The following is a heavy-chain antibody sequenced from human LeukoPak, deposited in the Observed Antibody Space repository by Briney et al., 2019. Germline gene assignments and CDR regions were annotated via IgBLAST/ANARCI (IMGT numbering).Heavy chain of an antibody. Sequence: GGSLRLSCAASGFTFSSYWMHWVRQAPGKGLVWVSRINSDGSSTSYADSVKGRFTISRDNAKNTLYLQMNSLRAEDTAVYYCARLVAPSSGGYFIDYWGQGTLVTVSS. CDR3: ARLVAPSSGGYFIDY. CDR1: GFTFSSYW. D-gene: IGHD3-10*01. CDR2: INSDGSST. V-gene: IGHV3-74*01. J-gene: IGHJ4*02.